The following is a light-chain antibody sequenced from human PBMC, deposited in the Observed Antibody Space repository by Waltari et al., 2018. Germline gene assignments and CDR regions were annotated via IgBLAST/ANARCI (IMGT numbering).Light chain of an antibody. J-gene: IGKJ1*01. Sequence: DFQMTQSPSSLSASVGDPVTPTCRASQDISDDYLAWYQQKPGKSPELLIYLASTLQFGVPSRFRGSGSGKDFTLTITSLQPEDVATYYCQRYNSAPWTFGQGTKV. CDR1: QDISDDY. V-gene: IGKV1-27*01. CDR3: QRYNSAPWT. CDR2: LAS.